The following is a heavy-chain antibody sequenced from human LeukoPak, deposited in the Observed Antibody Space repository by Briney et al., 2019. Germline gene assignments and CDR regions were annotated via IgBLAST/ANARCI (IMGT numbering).Heavy chain of an antibody. CDR1: GDSGISYY. D-gene: IGHD3-22*01. Sequence: SETLSLTCTISGDSGISYYWSWIRQPAGKGLEWIGRIYTGGITNYNPSFQSRVTMSIDRSKNQISLRLSSVTAADTAIYYCARDFYDTSGYYYDYYYTDVWGKGTSVIVSS. CDR2: IYTGGIT. CDR3: ARDFYDTSGYYYDYYYTDV. V-gene: IGHV4-4*07. J-gene: IGHJ6*03.